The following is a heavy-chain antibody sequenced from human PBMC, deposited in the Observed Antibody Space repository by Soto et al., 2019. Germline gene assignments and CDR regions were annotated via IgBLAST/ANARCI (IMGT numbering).Heavy chain of an antibody. CDR2: ISGSGGRT. V-gene: IGHV3-23*01. Sequence: EVQLLESGGGLVQPGGSLRLSCAASGFTFSSYAMSWVRQAPGKGLEWVSAISGSGGRTYYAGSVKGRFTISRDDSKNTLYLQMNRLRAEDTAVYYCASPFSPLRWIDYWGQGTLVTVSS. J-gene: IGHJ4*02. D-gene: IGHD2-2*03. CDR1: GFTFSSYA. CDR3: ASPFSPLRWIDY.